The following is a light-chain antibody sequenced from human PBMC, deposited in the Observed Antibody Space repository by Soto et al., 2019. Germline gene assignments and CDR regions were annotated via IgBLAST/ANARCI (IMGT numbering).Light chain of an antibody. CDR3: QQSYNTLVYS. V-gene: IGKV1-39*01. Sequence: DIEMTHCPSSLSASVGDIVTITCRASQNIIFYLNWYQQKPGKAPNPLIYAAFNLQSGVPSSFSGSGSCTAFTLTSSSLQPEDFATYVYQQSYNTLVYSVGQGNKLDIK. CDR2: AAF. J-gene: IGKJ2*01. CDR1: QNIIFY.